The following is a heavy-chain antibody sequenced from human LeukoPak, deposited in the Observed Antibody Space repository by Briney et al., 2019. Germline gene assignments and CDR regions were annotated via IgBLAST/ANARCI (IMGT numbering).Heavy chain of an antibody. Sequence: PGGSLRLSCAASGFTFSSYWMSWVRQAPGKGPEWVANIKPDGRGEYYGDSVKGRFTISRDNAENSLFLHMNSLRAEDTAVYYCARCAVAAAGDYWGRGTLVTVSS. CDR3: ARCAVAAAGDY. CDR1: GFTFSSYW. D-gene: IGHD6-13*01. CDR2: IKPDGRGE. J-gene: IGHJ4*02. V-gene: IGHV3-7*03.